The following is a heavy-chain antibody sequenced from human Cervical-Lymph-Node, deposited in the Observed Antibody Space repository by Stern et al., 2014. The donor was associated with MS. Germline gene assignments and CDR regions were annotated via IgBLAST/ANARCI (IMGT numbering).Heavy chain of an antibody. J-gene: IGHJ6*02. V-gene: IGHV4-39*02. Sequence: QLQLQESGPGLVKPSETLSLTCTVSGGSIISSDHYWGWVRQPPGKGLEXIGSIYFTGTTFYTPSLPSRVSISLDTSKNQFYLNVTSVTAADTAVYYCAREGSVVTTYAMDVWGQGTTVAVSS. D-gene: IGHD4-23*01. CDR3: AREGSVVTTYAMDV. CDR2: IYFTGTT. CDR1: GGSIISSDHY.